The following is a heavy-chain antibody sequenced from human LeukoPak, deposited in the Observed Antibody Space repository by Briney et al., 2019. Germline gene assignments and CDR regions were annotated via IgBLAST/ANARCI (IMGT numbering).Heavy chain of an antibody. CDR3: ARLFYGSHFDY. D-gene: IGHD2/OR15-2a*01. V-gene: IGHV4-59*08. J-gene: IGHJ4*02. CDR1: GGSISSYY. Sequence: SETLSLTCTVSGGSISSYYWSWIRQPPGKGLEWIGYIYYSGSTNYNPSLKSRVTISVDTSKNQFSLKLSSVTAADTAVYYCARLFYGSHFDYWGQGTLVIVSS. CDR2: IYYSGST.